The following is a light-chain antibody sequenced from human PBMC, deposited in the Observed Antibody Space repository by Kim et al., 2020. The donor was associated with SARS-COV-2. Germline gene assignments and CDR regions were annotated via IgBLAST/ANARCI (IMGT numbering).Light chain of an antibody. CDR1: QSVSSY. J-gene: IGKJ4*01. CDR3: QQRSNGLT. Sequence: EIVLTQSPATLSLSPGERATLSCRASQSVSSYLAWYQQKPGQAPRLLIYDTSNRATGIPARFSGGGSGTDFSLTITSLEPEDSAVYYCQQRSNGLTFGGGTKLEI. V-gene: IGKV3-11*01. CDR2: DTS.